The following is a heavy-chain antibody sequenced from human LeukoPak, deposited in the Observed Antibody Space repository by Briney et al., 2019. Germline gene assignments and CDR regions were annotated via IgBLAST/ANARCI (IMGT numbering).Heavy chain of an antibody. D-gene: IGHD3-22*01. CDR3: AKGYYYDSSGYLDY. Sequence: GRPLRLSCAASGFTFDDYAMHWVRQAPGKGLEWVSGISWNSGSIGYADSVKGRFTISRDNAKNSLYLQMNSLRAEDTALYYCAKGYYYDSSGYLDYWGQGTLVTVSS. CDR1: GFTFDDYA. CDR2: ISWNSGSI. V-gene: IGHV3-9*01. J-gene: IGHJ4*02.